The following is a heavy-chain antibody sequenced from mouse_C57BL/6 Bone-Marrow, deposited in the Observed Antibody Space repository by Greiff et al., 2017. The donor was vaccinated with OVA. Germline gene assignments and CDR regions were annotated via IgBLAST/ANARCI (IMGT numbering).Heavy chain of an antibody. Sequence: QVQLKESGPGLVQPSQSLSITCTVSGFSLTSYGVHWVRQSPGKGLEWLGVIWRGGSTDYNAAFMSRLSITKDNSKSQVFFKMNSLQADDTAIYYCAKNRGIGTTVVAPYYAMDYWGQGTSVTVSS. D-gene: IGHD1-1*01. CDR2: IWRGGST. CDR3: AKNRGIGTTVVAPYYAMDY. V-gene: IGHV2-5*01. J-gene: IGHJ4*01. CDR1: GFSLTSYG.